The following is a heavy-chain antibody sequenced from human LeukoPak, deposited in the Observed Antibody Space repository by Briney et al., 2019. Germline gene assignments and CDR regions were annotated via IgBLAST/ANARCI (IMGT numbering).Heavy chain of an antibody. D-gene: IGHD5-18*01. CDR1: GFTFSNAW. Sequence: GGSLRLSWAASGFTFSNAWMSWVRQAPGRGLEWVGRIKSKTDCGTTDYAAPVKGRFTISRDDSKNTLYLQMNSLKTEDTAVYYCTTRWAQLWLDYWGQGTLVTVSS. J-gene: IGHJ4*02. V-gene: IGHV3-15*01. CDR3: TTRWAQLWLDY. CDR2: IKSKTDCGTT.